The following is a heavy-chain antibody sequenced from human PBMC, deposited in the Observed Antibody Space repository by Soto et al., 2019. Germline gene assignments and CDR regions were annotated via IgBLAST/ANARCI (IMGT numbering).Heavy chain of an antibody. D-gene: IGHD3-10*01. V-gene: IGHV1-18*04. Sequence: ASVKVSCKASGYTFTSYGISWVRQAPGQGLEWMGWISAYNGNTNYAQKLQGRVTMTTDTSTSTAYMELRSPRSDDTAVYYCARGRVPVAVFRAEYFQHWGQGTLVTVSS. CDR3: ARGRVPVAVFRAEYFQH. CDR1: GYTFTSYG. CDR2: ISAYNGNT. J-gene: IGHJ1*01.